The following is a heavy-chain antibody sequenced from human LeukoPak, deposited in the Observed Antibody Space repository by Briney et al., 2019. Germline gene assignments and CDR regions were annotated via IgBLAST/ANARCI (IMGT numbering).Heavy chain of an antibody. Sequence: SETLSLTCTVSGGSISSSSYYWGWIRPPPGKGLEWLRSIYYSGSTYYNPSLKSRVTISVDTSKNHSSLKLSSVTAADTAVYYCARQPLYSGSSGYFDYWGQGTLVTVSS. CDR2: IYYSGST. CDR3: ARQPLYSGSSGYFDY. CDR1: GGSISSSSYY. D-gene: IGHD1-26*01. J-gene: IGHJ4*02. V-gene: IGHV4-39*02.